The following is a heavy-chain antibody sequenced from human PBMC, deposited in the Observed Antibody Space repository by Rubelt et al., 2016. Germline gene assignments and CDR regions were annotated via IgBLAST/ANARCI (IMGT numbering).Heavy chain of an antibody. CDR3: ASTDYGDYYVY. Sequence: QLQLQESGPGLVKPSETLSLTCTVSGGSISSYYWSWIRQPPGKGLEWIGYIYYSGSTNYNPSLKSRVTISVDTSKNQFSLKLSSVTAADTAVYYCASTDYGDYYVYWGQGTLVTVSS. CDR2: IYYSGST. CDR1: GGSISSYY. V-gene: IGHV4-59*01. D-gene: IGHD4-17*01. J-gene: IGHJ4*02.